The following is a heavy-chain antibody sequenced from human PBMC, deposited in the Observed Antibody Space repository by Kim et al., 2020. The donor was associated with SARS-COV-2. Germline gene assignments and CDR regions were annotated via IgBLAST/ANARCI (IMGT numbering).Heavy chain of an antibody. V-gene: IGHV4-39*01. J-gene: IGHJ4*02. Sequence: SETLSLTCTVSGGSISSSSYYWGWIRQPPGKGLEWIGSIYYSGSTYYNPSLKSRVTISVDTSKNQFSLKLSSVTAADTAVYYCARQRIAAAAIDYWGQGTLVTVSS. D-gene: IGHD6-13*01. CDR2: IYYSGST. CDR1: GGSISSSSYY. CDR3: ARQRIAAAAIDY.